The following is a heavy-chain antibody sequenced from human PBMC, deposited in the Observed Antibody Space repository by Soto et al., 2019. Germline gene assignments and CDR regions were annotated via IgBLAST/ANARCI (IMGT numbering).Heavy chain of an antibody. CDR3: ARETHCSGGSCYSGYWFDP. CDR2: IYYSGST. Sequence: PGGSLRLTCTVSVGSISSYYWSWIRQPPGKGLEWIGYIYYSGSTNYNPSLKSRVTISVDTSKNQFSLKLSSVTAADTAVYYCARETHCSGGSCYSGYWFDPWGQGTLVTVSS. J-gene: IGHJ5*02. D-gene: IGHD2-15*01. CDR1: VGSISSYY. V-gene: IGHV4-59*01.